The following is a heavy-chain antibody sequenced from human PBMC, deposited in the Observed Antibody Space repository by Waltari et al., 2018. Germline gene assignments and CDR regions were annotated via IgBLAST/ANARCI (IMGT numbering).Heavy chain of an antibody. CDR1: GFTFRTFP. CDR3: ARDDRDGLPDYFDF. CDR2: TSNDESHK. V-gene: IGHV3-30*01. D-gene: IGHD2-8*01. J-gene: IGHJ4*02. Sequence: QVQLVESGGGVVQPGRSLRLSCAASGFTFRTFPMHWVRQAPGKGLEWVAVTSNDESHKYYADSVKGRFTISKDNSKNTLYLQMNSLSTEDTAMYYCARDDRDGLPDYFDFWGQGTLVTVSS.